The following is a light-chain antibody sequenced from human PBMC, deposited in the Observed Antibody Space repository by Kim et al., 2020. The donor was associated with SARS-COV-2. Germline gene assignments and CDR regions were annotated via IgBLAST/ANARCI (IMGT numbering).Light chain of an antibody. V-gene: IGKV3-20*01. J-gene: IGKJ1*01. CDR3: QQYGTSPWT. CDR1: QSVSSSY. CDR2: GAS. Sequence: SPGERATLACRASQSVSSSYLAWYQQTPGQAPRRLIYGASSRATGIPDRFSGSGSGTDFTLTISRLEPEDFAVYYCQQYGTSPWTFGQGTKVDIK.